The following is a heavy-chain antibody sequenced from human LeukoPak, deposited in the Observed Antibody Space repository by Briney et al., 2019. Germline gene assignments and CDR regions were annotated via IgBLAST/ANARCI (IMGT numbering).Heavy chain of an antibody. V-gene: IGHV3-21*01. CDR2: ISSSSSYI. Sequence: PGGSLRLSCAASGFTFSSYMRKCVRQARGKGLEWVSTISSSSSYIYYAASVKGRFTISRDNAKNSLYLQMNSLRAEDTAVYYCARDHGSGSTPLFDYWGQGTLVTVSS. CDR3: ARDHGSGSTPLFDY. CDR1: GFTFSSYM. J-gene: IGHJ4*02. D-gene: IGHD3-10*01.